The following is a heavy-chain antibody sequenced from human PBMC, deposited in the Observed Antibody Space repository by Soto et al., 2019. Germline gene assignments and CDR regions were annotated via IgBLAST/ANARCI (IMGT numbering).Heavy chain of an antibody. V-gene: IGHV3-74*01. Sequence: EVQLVESGGGYVQPGGSLRLSCAASGFTFSHHWMHWARQAPGKGLVWVSRFNTDGSTTTYADSVKGRFTVSRDNAKNTFHWQMNSLRAEDTAIYYCLGTGSNSYWGQGTLVTVSS. D-gene: IGHD1-26*01. CDR1: GFTFSHHW. CDR3: LGTGSNSY. J-gene: IGHJ4*02. CDR2: FNTDGSTT.